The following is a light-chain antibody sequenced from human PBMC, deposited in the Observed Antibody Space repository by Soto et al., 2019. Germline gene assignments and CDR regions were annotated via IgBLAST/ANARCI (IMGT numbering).Light chain of an antibody. CDR2: KET. V-gene: IGLV3-25*02. J-gene: IGLJ1*01. Sequence: SYELRVPPSVSLKKAQTGRITCSGNELTEGYAYRYQQKPGQAPLWVMYKETETGSGIPERFSAPSSATEVTSIPTGGQEEDECDFYCLSADSSLLYVFGTATKVTV. CDR3: LSADSSLLYV. CDR1: ELTEGY.